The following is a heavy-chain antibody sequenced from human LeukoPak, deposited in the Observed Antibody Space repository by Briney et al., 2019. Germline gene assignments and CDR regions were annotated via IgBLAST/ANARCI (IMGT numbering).Heavy chain of an antibody. V-gene: IGHV3-23*01. CDR3: AKDLHPNYYDSSGYYLY. J-gene: IGHJ4*02. CDR1: GFTFSSYA. D-gene: IGHD3-22*01. CDR2: ISGSGGST. Sequence: AGGSLRLSCAASGFTFSSYAMSWVRQAPGKGLEWVSAISGSGGSTYYADSVKGRFTISRDNSKNTLYLQMNSLRAEDTAVYYCAKDLHPNYYDSSGYYLYWGQGTLVTVSS.